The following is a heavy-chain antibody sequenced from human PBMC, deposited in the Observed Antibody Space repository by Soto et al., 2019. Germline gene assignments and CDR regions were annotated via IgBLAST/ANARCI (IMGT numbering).Heavy chain of an antibody. V-gene: IGHV4-34*01. CDR2: INHSGST. CDR3: ARGAGY. Sequence: SETLSLTCAVYGGSFSGYYWSWIRQPPGKGLEWIGEINHSGSTNYNPSLKSRVTISVDTSKNQFSLKLSSVTAADTAVYYCARGAGYWGQGTLVTVSS. CDR1: GGSFSGYY. J-gene: IGHJ4*02.